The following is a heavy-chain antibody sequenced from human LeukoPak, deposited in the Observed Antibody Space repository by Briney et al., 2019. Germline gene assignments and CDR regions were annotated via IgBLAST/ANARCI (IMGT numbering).Heavy chain of an antibody. CDR3: AKDRDSSGWTEGYFDY. CDR2: ISYDGSNK. V-gene: IGHV3-30*18. J-gene: IGHJ4*02. D-gene: IGHD6-19*01. Sequence: PGGSLRLSCAASGFAFSSYGMHWVRQAPGRGLEWVAVISYDGSNKYYADSVKGRFTISRDNSKNTLYLQMNSLRAEDTAVYYCAKDRDSSGWTEGYFDYWGQGTLVTVSS. CDR1: GFAFSSYG.